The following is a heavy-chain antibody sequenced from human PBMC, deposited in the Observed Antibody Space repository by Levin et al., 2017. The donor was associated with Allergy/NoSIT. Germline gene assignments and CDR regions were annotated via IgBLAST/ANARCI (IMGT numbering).Heavy chain of an antibody. CDR1: EFTFSHHY. CDR2: SRNKANNYIT. CDR3: VREAAASVFDL. V-gene: IGHV3-72*01. Sequence: GGSLRLSCAASEFTFSHHYMDWVRQAPGKGLEWVGRSRNKANNYITEYAASVKGRFTISREDSKNSAYLEMNSLKSDDTAVYFCVREAAASVFDLWGQGTMVTVSP. D-gene: IGHD5/OR15-5a*01. J-gene: IGHJ3*01.